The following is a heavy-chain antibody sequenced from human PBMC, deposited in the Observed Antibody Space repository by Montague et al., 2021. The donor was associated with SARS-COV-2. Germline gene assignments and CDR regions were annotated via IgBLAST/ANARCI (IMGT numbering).Heavy chain of an antibody. CDR3: AREGFVEITIFGVARGWYFDL. J-gene: IGHJ2*01. D-gene: IGHD3-3*01. V-gene: IGHV4-61*02. Sequence: QSLSLTCTVSGGSISSGSYYWSWIRQPAGKGLEWIGRIYTSGSTNYNPSLKSRVTISVDTSKNQFSLKLSSVTAADTAVYYCAREGFVEITIFGVARGWYFDLWGRGTLVTVSS. CDR1: GGSISSGSYY. CDR2: IYTSGST.